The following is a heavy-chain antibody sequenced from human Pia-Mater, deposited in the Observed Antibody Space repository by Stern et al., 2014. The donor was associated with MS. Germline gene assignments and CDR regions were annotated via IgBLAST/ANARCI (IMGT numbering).Heavy chain of an antibody. Sequence: EVQLVESGGGLVQRGGSLRLSCAASGFTFSTYWMHWVRQVPGKGLVWVARINTDSRRTRSADSVKGRFTISRDKAKNTLDLQIHGLRADETAVYCCARDRQWEFSGPSDYWGPGTLVTVSS. J-gene: IGHJ4*02. D-gene: IGHD1-26*01. CDR1: GFTFSTYW. CDR2: INTDSRRT. CDR3: ARDRQWEFSGPSDY. V-gene: IGHV3-74*01.